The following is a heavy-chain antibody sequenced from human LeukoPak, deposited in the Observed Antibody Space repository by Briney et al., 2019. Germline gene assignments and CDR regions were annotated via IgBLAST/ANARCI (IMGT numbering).Heavy chain of an antibody. Sequence: ASVKVSCKASGYTFTSYAMNWVRQAPGQGLEWMGWINPNSGGTNYAQKFQGRVTMTRDTSISTAYMELSRLRSDDTAVYYCARRGIAAAGTNFDYWGQGTLVTVSS. D-gene: IGHD6-13*01. V-gene: IGHV1-2*02. CDR2: INPNSGGT. CDR3: ARRGIAAAGTNFDY. J-gene: IGHJ4*02. CDR1: GYTFTSYA.